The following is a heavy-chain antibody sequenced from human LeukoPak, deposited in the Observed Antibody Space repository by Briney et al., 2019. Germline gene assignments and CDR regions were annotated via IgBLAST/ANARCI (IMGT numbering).Heavy chain of an antibody. V-gene: IGHV3-48*04. CDR1: GFTFSTYN. CDR2: ITSNINTI. D-gene: IGHD2-15*01. J-gene: IGHJ6*02. CDR3: ARDRAYCSGGSCYRYYYYYGMDV. Sequence: PGGSLRLSCAASGFTFSTYNMNWVRQAPGKGLEWLAYITSNINTIYYADSVKGRFTISRDNAKNSLYLQMNSLRAEDTAVYYCARDRAYCSGGSCYRYYYYYGMDVWGQGTTVTVSS.